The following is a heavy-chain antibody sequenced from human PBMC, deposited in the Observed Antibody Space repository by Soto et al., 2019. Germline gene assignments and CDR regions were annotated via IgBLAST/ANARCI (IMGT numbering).Heavy chain of an antibody. D-gene: IGHD2-21*02. Sequence: PSETLSLTCSVSVGSITNTNYHWCWIRQAPGKGLEWIGTLYFRGATDYNPSLQSRVTISADTSKNQISLHLSSVTAADTAVYYCFGVLAATLDYWGQGTRVTVSS. V-gene: IGHV4-39*01. CDR2: LYFRGAT. CDR1: VGSITNTNYH. CDR3: FGVLAATLDY. J-gene: IGHJ4*01.